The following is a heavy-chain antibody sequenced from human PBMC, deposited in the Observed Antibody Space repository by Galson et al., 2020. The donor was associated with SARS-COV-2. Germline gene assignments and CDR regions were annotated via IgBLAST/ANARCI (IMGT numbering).Heavy chain of an antibody. J-gene: IGHJ4*02. Sequence: ETSETLSLTCTVSGVSIRSNYWSWVRQPPGKGLEWIAYINYSGTTNYNPSLKSQVTISIDTSKNQFSLKLSSVTAADTAVYYCAKQIEKRSGGLDYWGQGTLVTVSS. CDR3: AKQIEKRSGGLDY. D-gene: IGHD3-16*01. V-gene: IGHV4-59*08. CDR1: GVSIRSNY. CDR2: INYSGTT.